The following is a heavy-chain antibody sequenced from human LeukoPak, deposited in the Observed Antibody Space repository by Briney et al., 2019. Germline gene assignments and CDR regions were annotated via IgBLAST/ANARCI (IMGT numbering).Heavy chain of an antibody. CDR2: IWYDGSNK. Sequence: GGSLRLSCGASGFXFSRYGMHWVRQAPGKGLEWVAVIWYDGSNKYYADSVKGRFTISRDNSKNTLYLQMNSLRAEDTAVYYCARDHSSGWYSDYFDYWGQGTLVTVSS. J-gene: IGHJ4*02. V-gene: IGHV3-33*08. D-gene: IGHD6-19*01. CDR3: ARDHSSGWYSDYFDY. CDR1: GFXFSRYG.